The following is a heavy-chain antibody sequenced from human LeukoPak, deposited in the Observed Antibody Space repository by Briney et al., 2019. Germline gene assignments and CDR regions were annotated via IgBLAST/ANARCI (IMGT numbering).Heavy chain of an antibody. CDR1: GGSISSGDYY. D-gene: IGHD4/OR15-4a*01. CDR3: ARELTYADY. V-gene: IGHV4-30-4*01. CDR2: IYYSGST. J-gene: IGHJ4*02. Sequence: SETLSLTCTVSGGSISSGDYYWSWTRHPPGEGLEWIGYIYYSGSTYYNPSLKSRVTMSVDTSKNQFSLKLSSVTAADTAVYYCARELTYADYWGQGTLVTVSS.